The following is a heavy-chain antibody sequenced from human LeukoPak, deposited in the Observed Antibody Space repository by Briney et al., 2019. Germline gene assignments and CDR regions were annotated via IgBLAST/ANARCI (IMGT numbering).Heavy chain of an antibody. Sequence: SETLSLTCAVYGGSFSGHYWSWIRQPPGKGLEWIGEINHSGSTNYNPSLKSRVTISVDTSKNQFSLKLSSVTAADTAVYYCARAYYYDSSGYYCDYWGQGTLVTVSS. V-gene: IGHV4-34*01. CDR1: GGSFSGHY. D-gene: IGHD3-22*01. CDR2: INHSGST. J-gene: IGHJ4*02. CDR3: ARAYYYDSSGYYCDY.